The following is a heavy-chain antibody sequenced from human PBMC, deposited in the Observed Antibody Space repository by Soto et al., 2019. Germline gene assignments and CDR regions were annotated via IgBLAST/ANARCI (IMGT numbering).Heavy chain of an antibody. Sequence: GGSLRLSCAASGFTFDEYAMHWVRQAPGKGLEWVSGISWSSGSIAYADSVKGRFTISRDNAKNSLYLQMNSLRAEDTALYYCAKADEYSSSSPLDSWGQGTLVTVSS. D-gene: IGHD6-6*01. V-gene: IGHV3-9*01. J-gene: IGHJ4*02. CDR1: GFTFDEYA. CDR3: AKADEYSSSSPLDS. CDR2: ISWSSGSI.